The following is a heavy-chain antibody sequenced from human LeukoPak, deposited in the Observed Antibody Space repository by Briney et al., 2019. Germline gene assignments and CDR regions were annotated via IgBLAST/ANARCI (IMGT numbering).Heavy chain of an antibody. V-gene: IGHV3-23*01. CDR1: GFTFNSYA. CDR3: AKEYSDILTGYPDS. Sequence: GGSLRLSCAASGFTFNSYAMSWVRQAPGKGLEWVSSISASGSSPYYADSVEGRFTISRDNSKNTLYLQVNSLRAEEMAVYYCAKEYSDILTGYPDSWGPGTLVTVSS. J-gene: IGHJ4*02. CDR2: ISASGSSP. D-gene: IGHD3-9*01.